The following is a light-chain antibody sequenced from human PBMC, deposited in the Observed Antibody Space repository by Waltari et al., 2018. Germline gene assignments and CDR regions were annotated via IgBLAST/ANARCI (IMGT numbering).Light chain of an antibody. CDR3: QQYGRAPLT. V-gene: IGKV3-20*01. Sequence: ELVLTQSPGTLSLSPGERATLSCRASQSVSSAYVAWYQQKPGQAPRLLIFAASSTAPGIPDRFSGSGSGAAFSLTITRVEPEDSAVYYCQQYGRAPLTFGGGTKVEIK. CDR2: AAS. J-gene: IGKJ4*01. CDR1: QSVSSAY.